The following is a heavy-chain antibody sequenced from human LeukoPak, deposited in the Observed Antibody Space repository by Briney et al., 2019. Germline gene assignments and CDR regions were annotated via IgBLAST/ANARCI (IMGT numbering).Heavy chain of an antibody. D-gene: IGHD1-26*01. V-gene: IGHV4-59*12. Sequence: SETLSLTCTVSGGSISSYYWIWIRQPPGKGLEGFGYIYYSGSTNYNRSLKSRVTISVDTSKNQFTLKLSSVTAADTAVYYCARVGWVQGLVRATLYFFDYWGQGTLVTVS. J-gene: IGHJ4*02. CDR1: GGSISSYY. CDR2: IYYSGST. CDR3: ARVGWVQGLVRATLYFFDY.